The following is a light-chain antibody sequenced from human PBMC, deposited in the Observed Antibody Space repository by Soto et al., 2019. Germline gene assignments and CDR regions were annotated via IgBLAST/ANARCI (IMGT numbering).Light chain of an antibody. V-gene: IGKV3-20*01. CDR2: DAS. Sequence: EIVLTQSPATLSLSPGERATLSCRASQSVSSYLAWYQQKPGQAPRLLIYDASNRATGIPARFIGSGSGTHFTLTISRLEPEDFALYYCQQYGSSPRISFGQGTRLEI. CDR3: QQYGSSPRIS. CDR1: QSVSSY. J-gene: IGKJ5*01.